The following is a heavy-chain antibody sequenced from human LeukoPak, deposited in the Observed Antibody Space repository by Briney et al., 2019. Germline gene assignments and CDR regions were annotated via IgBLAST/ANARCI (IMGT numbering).Heavy chain of an antibody. V-gene: IGHV3-30*03. CDR1: GFTFSFYG. J-gene: IGHJ4*02. Sequence: GGSLRLSCAASGFTFSFYGMHWVRQAPGKGLEWVAVISFDGSNKYYPDSVKGRFTISRDNAKNSLYLQMNSLRAEDTAVYYCSDVSGSYWGQGTLVTVSS. D-gene: IGHD3-10*01. CDR2: ISFDGSNK. CDR3: SDVSGSY.